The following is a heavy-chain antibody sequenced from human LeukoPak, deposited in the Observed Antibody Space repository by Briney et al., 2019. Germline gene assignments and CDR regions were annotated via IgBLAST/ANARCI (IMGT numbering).Heavy chain of an antibody. J-gene: IGHJ4*02. V-gene: IGHV3-21*05. Sequence: GGSLRLSCAASGFTFSSYSMNWVRQAPGKGLEWVSYISSSSSYIYYADSVKGRFTTSRDNAKNSLYLQMNSLRAGDTAVYYCARGPIGGSGSYDYWGQGTLVTVSS. CDR1: GFTFSSYS. D-gene: IGHD3-10*01. CDR2: ISSSSSYI. CDR3: ARGPIGGSGSYDY.